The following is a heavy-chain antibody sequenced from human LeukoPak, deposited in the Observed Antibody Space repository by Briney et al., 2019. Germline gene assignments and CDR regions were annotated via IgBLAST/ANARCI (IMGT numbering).Heavy chain of an antibody. V-gene: IGHV4-34*01. Sequence: SETLSLTCAVYGGSFSGYYWSWIRQPPGKGLKWIGEINHSGSTNYNPSLKSRVTISVDTSKNQFSLKLSSVTAADTAVYYCARGQRLRFLEWLSTPFAYWGQGTLVTVSS. CDR3: ARGQRLRFLEWLSTPFAY. J-gene: IGHJ4*02. D-gene: IGHD3-3*01. CDR2: INHSGST. CDR1: GGSFSGYY.